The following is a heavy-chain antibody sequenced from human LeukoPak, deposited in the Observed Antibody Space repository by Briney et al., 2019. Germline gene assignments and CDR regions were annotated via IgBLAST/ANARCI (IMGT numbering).Heavy chain of an antibody. D-gene: IGHD2-21*02. V-gene: IGHV3-7*01. Sequence: GGSLRLSCVGSGFTFSTSWMHWVRQATGKGPEYVAYINQDGSETNYVDSVKGRFTISRDNTRNSLFLQMYSLRDEDTAIYYCARWAGRCGGDCQSEDPWGLGTLVIVSS. CDR1: GFTFSTSW. J-gene: IGHJ5*02. CDR2: INQDGSET. CDR3: ARWAGRCGGDCQSEDP.